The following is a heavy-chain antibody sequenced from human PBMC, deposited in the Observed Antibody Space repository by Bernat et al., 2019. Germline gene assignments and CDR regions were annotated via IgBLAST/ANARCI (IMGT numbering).Heavy chain of an antibody. J-gene: IGHJ3*02. CDR3: AKGGSGYSNDAFDI. Sequence: VQLLESGGGVVQPGRSLRLSCAASGFTFSSYGMHWVRQAPGKGLEWVAVISYDGSNKYYADSVKGRFTISRDNSKNTLYLQMNSLRAEDTAVYYCAKGGSGYSNDAFDIWGQGTMVTVS. CDR1: GFTFSSYG. V-gene: IGHV3-30*18. D-gene: IGHD3-22*01. CDR2: ISYDGSNK.